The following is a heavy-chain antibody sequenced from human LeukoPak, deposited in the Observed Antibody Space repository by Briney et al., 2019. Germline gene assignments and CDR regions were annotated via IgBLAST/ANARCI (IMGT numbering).Heavy chain of an antibody. V-gene: IGHV3-66*01. CDR3: ASRDKGYYYGMDV. CDR2: LYSGGST. Sequence: GGSLRLSCAASGFTVSGNYMSWVRQPPGEGLEWVSLLYSGGSTYYADSMKGRFSISRDNSKNTLYLQMNSLRAEDTAVYYCASRDKGYYYGMDVWGQGTTVTVSS. J-gene: IGHJ6*02. CDR1: GFTVSGNY. D-gene: IGHD5-24*01.